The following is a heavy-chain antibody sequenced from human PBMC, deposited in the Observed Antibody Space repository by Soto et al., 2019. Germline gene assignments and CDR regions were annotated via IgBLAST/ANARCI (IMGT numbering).Heavy chain of an antibody. CDR2: IYYSGST. Sequence: PSETLSLTCTVSGGSISSSSYYWGWIRQPPRKGLEWIGSIYYSGSTYYNPSLKSRVTISVDTSKNQFSLKLSSVTAADTAVYYCARGGYCTNGVCYGDYYYMDVWGKGTTVTVSS. V-gene: IGHV4-39*01. CDR1: GGSISSSSYY. J-gene: IGHJ6*03. D-gene: IGHD2-8*01. CDR3: ARGGYCTNGVCYGDYYYMDV.